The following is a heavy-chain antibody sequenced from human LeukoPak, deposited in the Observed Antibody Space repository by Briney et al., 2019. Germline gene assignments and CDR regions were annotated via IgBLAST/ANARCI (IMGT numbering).Heavy chain of an antibody. CDR3: ARARRIVGHCGGDAFDI. CDR1: GFVFDDYA. Sequence: PGGSLRLSCAASGFVFDDYAMSWVRHAPGKGLEWVSGINWIGGSTAYADSVQGRFTISRDNAKNSLDLQMNSLRAEDTALYYCARARRIVGHCGGDAFDIWGQGTMVTVSS. CDR2: INWIGGST. V-gene: IGHV3-20*04. J-gene: IGHJ3*02. D-gene: IGHD1-26*01.